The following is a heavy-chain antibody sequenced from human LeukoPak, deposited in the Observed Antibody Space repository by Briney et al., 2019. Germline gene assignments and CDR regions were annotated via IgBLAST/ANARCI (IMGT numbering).Heavy chain of an antibody. Sequence: SETLSLTCTVSGGSISNYYWSWIRQPPGKTLEWIGYIYYTGSTNYNPSLKSRVTISVDTSKNQFSLRLTSVTAADPAVYYCARVFYGSGSYYYFDYWGQGTLVTVSS. J-gene: IGHJ4*02. V-gene: IGHV4-59*01. CDR3: ARVFYGSGSYYYFDY. D-gene: IGHD3-10*01. CDR2: IYYTGST. CDR1: GGSISNYY.